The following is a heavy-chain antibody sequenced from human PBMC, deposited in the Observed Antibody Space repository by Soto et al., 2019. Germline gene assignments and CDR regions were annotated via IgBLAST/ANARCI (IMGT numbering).Heavy chain of an antibody. V-gene: IGHV1-69*06. CDR2: TIPIFGTP. J-gene: IGHJ3*02. D-gene: IGHD6-6*01. CDR3: ASPYTSSFAFDI. CDR1: GGTLSIYG. Sequence: QMQLVQSGAEVKKPGSSVKVSCKASGGTLSIYGSSWVRQAPGQGLEWMGGTIPIFGTPNYAQKFQGRVTITADKSTSTAYMELSSLRSEDTAVYYCASPYTSSFAFDIWGQGTVVTVSS.